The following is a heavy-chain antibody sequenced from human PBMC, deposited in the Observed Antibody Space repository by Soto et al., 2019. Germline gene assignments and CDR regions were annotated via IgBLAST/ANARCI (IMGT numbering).Heavy chain of an antibody. J-gene: IGHJ4*02. Sequence: PGRSLRLSCAASRFTFSRNSINWSRQAPGTGLEWVSSIISSSSYIYYADSVKGRFTISRYNAKNSLYLQMNSLSAGDPAVYYCSREPDGAPLFDYCRQGNLV. CDR3: SREPDGAPLFDY. CDR1: RFTFSRNS. D-gene: IGHD4-17*01. V-gene: IGHV3-21*04. CDR2: IISSSSYI.